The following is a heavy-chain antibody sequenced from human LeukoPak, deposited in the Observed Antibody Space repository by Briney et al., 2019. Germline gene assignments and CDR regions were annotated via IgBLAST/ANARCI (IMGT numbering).Heavy chain of an antibody. J-gene: IGHJ4*02. CDR2: IIAMLGKA. CDR1: GGTFSSYA. V-gene: IGHV1-69*05. Sequence: PWGSVSVSCMACGGTFSSYAISGVRQAAGRGGEGRGGIIAMLGKANYAQRLEDRVTITTDESTSTAYMQLISLRSEDTAVYYCAIANYDFWSGYTNWGQGTLVTVSS. CDR3: AIANYDFWSGYTN. D-gene: IGHD3-3*01.